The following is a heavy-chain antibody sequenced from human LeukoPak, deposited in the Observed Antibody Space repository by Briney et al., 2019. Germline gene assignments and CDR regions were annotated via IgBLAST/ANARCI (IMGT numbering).Heavy chain of an antibody. CDR3: ARGGYHHGFDI. CDR1: GFTFNTHW. J-gene: IGHJ3*02. Sequence: GGSLRLSCAASGFTFNTHWLHWVRQAPGTGLVWVSRIDNDGSDTIYADSVKGRFTISRDNAKSTLYLQMNSLKAEDTAVYYRARGGYHHGFDIWGQGTMVTVSS. V-gene: IGHV3-74*01. CDR2: IDNDGSDT. D-gene: IGHD2-15*01.